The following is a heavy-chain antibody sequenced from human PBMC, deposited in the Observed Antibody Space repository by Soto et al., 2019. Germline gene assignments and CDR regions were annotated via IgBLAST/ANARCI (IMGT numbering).Heavy chain of an antibody. CDR2: IDYSGST. J-gene: IGHJ4*02. CDR3: SRRRTYGYWYFDY. CDR1: GGSISSHY. D-gene: IGHD5-18*01. Sequence: SETLSLTCTVSGGSISSHYWSWIRQSPGKGMEWIGNIDYSGSTNYNPSLKSRVTISVDTSKKQFSLTLRSVTGADTAVYYCSRRRTYGYWYFDYWGQGTLVTVSS. V-gene: IGHV4-59*11.